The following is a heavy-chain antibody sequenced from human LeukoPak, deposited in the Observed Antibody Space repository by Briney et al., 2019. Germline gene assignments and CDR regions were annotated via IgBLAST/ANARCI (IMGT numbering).Heavy chain of an antibody. CDR1: GGSFSSYA. V-gene: IGHV1-69*13. CDR2: IIPIFGTA. Sequence: SVKVSCKASGGSFSSYAISWVRQAPGQGLEWMGGIIPIFGTANYAQKFQGRVTITADESTSTAYMELSSLRSEDTAVYYCARAESPSTYCSSTSCYYFDYWGQGTLVTVSS. J-gene: IGHJ4*02. CDR3: ARAESPSTYCSSTSCYYFDY. D-gene: IGHD2-2*01.